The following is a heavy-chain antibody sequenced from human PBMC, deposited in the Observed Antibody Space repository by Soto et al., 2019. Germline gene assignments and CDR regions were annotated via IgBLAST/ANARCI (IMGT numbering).Heavy chain of an antibody. CDR1: GGSISSGGYY. V-gene: IGHV4-31*03. CDR3: AREVVVVVAATPGGWFDP. D-gene: IGHD2-15*01. J-gene: IGHJ5*02. Sequence: QVQLQESGPGLVKPSQTLSLTCTVSGGSISSGGYYWSWIRQHPGKGLEWIGYIYYSGSTYYNPSLKSRVTMSVDTSKNPFSLKLSSVTAADTAVYYCAREVVVVVAATPGGWFDPWGQGTLVTVSS. CDR2: IYYSGST.